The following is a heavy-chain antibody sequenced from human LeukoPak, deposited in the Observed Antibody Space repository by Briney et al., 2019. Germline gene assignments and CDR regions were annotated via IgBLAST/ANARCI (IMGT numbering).Heavy chain of an antibody. CDR1: GFTFSSYG. Sequence: QPGRSLRLSCAASGFTFSSYGMHWVRQAPGKGLEWVAVIWYDGSNKYYADSVKGRFTISRDNAKNSLYLLMNSLRAEDTAVYYCASDHTRYSGSLAYWGQGNPVTVSS. V-gene: IGHV3-33*01. D-gene: IGHD1-26*01. CDR2: IWYDGSNK. J-gene: IGHJ4*02. CDR3: ASDHTRYSGSLAY.